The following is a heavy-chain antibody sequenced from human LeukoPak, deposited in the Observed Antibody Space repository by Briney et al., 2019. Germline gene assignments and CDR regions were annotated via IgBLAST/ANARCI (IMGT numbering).Heavy chain of an antibody. J-gene: IGHJ4*02. Sequence: GSLRLSCAASGFTFSSYSMNWVRQAPGKGLEWIGSIYYSGSSFDNPALKSRVTISVDTSKNQFSLKLSSVTAADTAVYYCAKHRSGWVTSSFEYWGQGTLGTVPS. CDR2: IYYSGSS. V-gene: IGHV4-59*05. D-gene: IGHD3-10*01. CDR1: GFTFSSYSMN. CDR3: AKHRSGWVTSSFEY.